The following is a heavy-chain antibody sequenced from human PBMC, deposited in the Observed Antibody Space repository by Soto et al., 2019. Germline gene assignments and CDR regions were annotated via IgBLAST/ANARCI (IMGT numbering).Heavy chain of an antibody. V-gene: IGHV1-18*01. D-gene: IGHD2-2*01. J-gene: IGHJ3*02. Sequence: ASVKVSCKASGYTFTSYGISWVRQAPGQGLEWMGWISAYNGNTNYAQKLQGRVTMTTDTSTSTAYMELRSLRSDDTAVYYCARGFHCSSTSFYFECFAGLGGAFDIWGQGTMVTVS. CDR3: ARGFHCSSTSFYFECFAGLGGAFDI. CDR1: GYTFTSYG. CDR2: ISAYNGNT.